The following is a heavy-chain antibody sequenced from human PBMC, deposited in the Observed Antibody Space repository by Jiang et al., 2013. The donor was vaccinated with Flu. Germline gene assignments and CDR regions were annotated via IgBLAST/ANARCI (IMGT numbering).Heavy chain of an antibody. D-gene: IGHD3-10*01. J-gene: IGHJ4*02. CDR1: GDSVSSNSAA. CDR2: TYYRSKWYN. Sequence: AISGDSVSSNSAAWNWIRQSPSRGLEWLGRTYYRSKWYNDYAVSVKSRITINPDTSKNQFSLQLNSVTPEDTAVYYCARDRGLRGVTQFDYWGQGTLVTVSS. CDR3: ARDRGLRGVTQFDY. V-gene: IGHV6-1*01.